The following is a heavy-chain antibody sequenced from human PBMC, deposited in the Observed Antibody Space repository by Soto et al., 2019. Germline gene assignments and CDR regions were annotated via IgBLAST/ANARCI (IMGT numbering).Heavy chain of an antibody. CDR3: ARERGYCSGGTCYSVLDY. V-gene: IGHV3-7*01. CDR1: GFTFNTYY. D-gene: IGHD2-15*01. CDR2: IKRDGTEK. Sequence: EVQLVESGGGLVQPGGSLRLSCAASGFTFNTYYMNWVRQAPGKGLEWVANIKRDGTEKNYVDSVKGRCTISRDNAKSSLYLHMNSLSAGDTAVYYCARERGYCSGGTCYSVLDYWGQGTMVTVSS. J-gene: IGHJ4*02.